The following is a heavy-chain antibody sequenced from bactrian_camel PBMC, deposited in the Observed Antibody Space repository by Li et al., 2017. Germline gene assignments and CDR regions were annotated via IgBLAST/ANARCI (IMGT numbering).Heavy chain of an antibody. J-gene: IGHJ4*01. CDR3: AAGATTWTFVRIKA. CDR2: IESDGST. Sequence: QVQLVESGGGSVQSGGSLRLSCAASAYTYSDLCMGWFRQAPGKERESVAAIESDGSTRYVDSVKGRFTVSQDNAKNMVYLQMNNLKPEDTAMYYCAAGATTWTFVRIKAGARGPRSPS. V-gene: IGHV3S53*01. D-gene: IGHD1*01. CDR1: AYTYSDLC.